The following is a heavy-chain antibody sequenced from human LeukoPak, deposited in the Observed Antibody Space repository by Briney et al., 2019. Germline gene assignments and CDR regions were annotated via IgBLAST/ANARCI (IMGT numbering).Heavy chain of an antibody. D-gene: IGHD3-10*01. CDR3: ATGKGGSGSHSGFDY. J-gene: IGHJ4*02. CDR2: FDPEDGET. Sequence: ASVKVSCKVSGYTLTELSMHWVRQAPGKGLEWMGGFDPEDGETIYAQKFQGRVTMTEDTSTDTAYMELSSLRSEDTAVYYCATGKGGSGSHSGFDYWGQGTLVTVSS. V-gene: IGHV1-24*01. CDR1: GYTLTELS.